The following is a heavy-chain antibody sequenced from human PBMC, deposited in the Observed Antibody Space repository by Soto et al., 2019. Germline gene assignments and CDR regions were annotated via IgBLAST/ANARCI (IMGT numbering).Heavy chain of an antibody. CDR2: IYYSGST. CDR1: GGSVSSGSYY. D-gene: IGHD3-22*01. J-gene: IGHJ4*02. CDR3: ARDGDYYDSSGYYYVPFGY. V-gene: IGHV4-61*01. Sequence: NPSETLSLTCTVSGGSVSSGSYYWSWIRQPPGKGLEWIGYIYYSGSTNYNPSLKSRVTISVDTSKNQFSLKLSSVTAADTAVYYCARDGDYYDSSGYYYVPFGYWGQGTLVTVSS.